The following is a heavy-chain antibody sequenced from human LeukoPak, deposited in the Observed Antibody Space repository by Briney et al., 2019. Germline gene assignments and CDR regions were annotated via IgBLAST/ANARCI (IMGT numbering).Heavy chain of an antibody. CDR2: IDKKDNFYAT. CDR3: AKDQINQWGSGSYWVY. Sequence: PGGSLRLSCAASGFTFSGSAIHWVRQSSGKGLEWVGHIDKKDNFYATTSAASVTGRFTISRDDSKNTLYLQMNSLTAEDTAVYYCAKDQINQWGSGSYWVYWGQGTLVTVSS. CDR1: GFTFSGSA. V-gene: IGHV3-73*01. D-gene: IGHD3-10*01. J-gene: IGHJ4*02.